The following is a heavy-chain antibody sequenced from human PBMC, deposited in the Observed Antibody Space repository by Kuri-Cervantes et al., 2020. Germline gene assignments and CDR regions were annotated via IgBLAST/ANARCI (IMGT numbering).Heavy chain of an antibody. D-gene: IGHD3-10*01. CDR2: IWYGGSNK. CDR3: ARDDITMVRGVVITIYGMDV. CDR1: RFTFSNYG. Sequence: GGSLRLSCAASRFTFSNYGMHWVRQAPGKGLEWVAVIWYGGSNKNYADSVKGPFTISRDNSKNTLSLQMNSLRAEDTAVYYCARDDITMVRGVVITIYGMDVWGQGTTVTVSS. V-gene: IGHV3-33*01. J-gene: IGHJ6*02.